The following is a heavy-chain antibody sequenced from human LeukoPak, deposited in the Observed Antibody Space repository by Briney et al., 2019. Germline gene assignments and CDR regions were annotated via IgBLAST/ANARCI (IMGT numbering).Heavy chain of an antibody. CDR3: ARDRSYAFAI. CDR1: GLTNGGDA. CDR2: LSGSGDKT. D-gene: IGHD6-13*01. Sequence: GGSLRLSCTAPGLTNGGDAMSWFRRAPGKGLEWVSALSGSGDKTYYADSVKGRFTIARDNSKNKLYLQMNSLRAEDSALYYCARDRSYAFAIWGQGTMVTVSS. V-gene: IGHV3-23*01. J-gene: IGHJ3*02.